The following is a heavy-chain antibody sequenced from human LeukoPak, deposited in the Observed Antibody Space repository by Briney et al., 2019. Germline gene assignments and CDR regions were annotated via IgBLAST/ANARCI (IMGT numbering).Heavy chain of an antibody. J-gene: IGHJ4*02. V-gene: IGHV3-7*03. Sequence: TGGSLRLSCAASGFTFSSYSMNWVRQAPGKGLEGVANIKLDGSEKNYVDSAKGRFTISRDNTKNSLYLQMNSLRAEDTAVFYCARDQYATWSRRGNFDYWGQGTLVIVSS. CDR2: IKLDGSEK. CDR1: GFTFSSYS. D-gene: IGHD2-15*01. CDR3: ARDQYATWSRRGNFDY.